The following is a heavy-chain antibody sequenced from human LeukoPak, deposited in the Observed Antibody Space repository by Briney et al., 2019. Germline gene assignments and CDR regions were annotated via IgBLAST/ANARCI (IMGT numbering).Heavy chain of an antibody. V-gene: IGHV7-4-1*02. J-gene: IGHJ4*02. Sequence: ASVKVSCTASGYTFTSYAMNWVRQAPGQGLEWMGWINTNTGNPTYAQGFTGRFVFSLDTSVSTAYLQISSLKAEDTAVYYCARDRPAYYYDSSTLDWGQGTLVTVSS. D-gene: IGHD3-22*01. CDR2: INTNTGNP. CDR3: ARDRPAYYYDSSTLD. CDR1: GYTFTSYA.